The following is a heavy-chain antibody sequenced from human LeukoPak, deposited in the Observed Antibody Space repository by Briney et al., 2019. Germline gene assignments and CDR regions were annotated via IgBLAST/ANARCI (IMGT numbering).Heavy chain of an antibody. CDR1: GFTLDDYA. CDR3: AKEGRAAAGTDFFDY. J-gene: IGHJ4*02. CDR2: ISWDGGST. V-gene: IGHV3-43D*03. Sequence: GGSLRLSCAASGFTLDDYAMHWVRQAPGKGLVWVSLISWDGGSTYYADSVKGRFTISRDNSKNSLYLQMNSLRAEDTALYYCAKEGRAAAGTDFFDYWGQGTLVTVSS. D-gene: IGHD6-13*01.